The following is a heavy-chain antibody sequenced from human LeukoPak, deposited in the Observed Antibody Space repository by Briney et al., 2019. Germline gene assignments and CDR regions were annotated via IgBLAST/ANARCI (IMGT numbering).Heavy chain of an antibody. CDR3: ARQAEGSSSGPYFFDY. CDR1: CGSINTSRYY. J-gene: IGHJ4*02. Sequence: PSETLSLTCTVSCGSINTSRYYWVWIPPPPGKVLVWFGNAFHGGNSSYNPPLKSRVTVSVDTSNNQFSLRLTSVTAADTALYYCARQAEGSSSGPYFFDYWGQGTLVTVSS. V-gene: IGHV4-39*01. D-gene: IGHD5-18*01. CDR2: AFHGGNS.